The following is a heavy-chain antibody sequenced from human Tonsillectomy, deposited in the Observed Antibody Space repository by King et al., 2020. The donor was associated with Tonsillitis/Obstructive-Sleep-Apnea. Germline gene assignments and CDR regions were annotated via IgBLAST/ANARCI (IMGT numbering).Heavy chain of an antibody. CDR2: IWYDGSNK. V-gene: IGHV3-33*01. J-gene: IGHJ5*02. CDR1: GFTFSSHG. D-gene: IGHD2-8*02. Sequence: QVQLVESGGGVVQPGRSLRLSCAASGFTFSSHGMVWVRQAPGKGLEGVALIWYDGSNKDYADSVKDRFTIYRDNSENTLYLEMNSLRAEDTAVYYCARLVDVSSFDPWGQGTLVTVSS. CDR3: ARLVDVSSFDP.